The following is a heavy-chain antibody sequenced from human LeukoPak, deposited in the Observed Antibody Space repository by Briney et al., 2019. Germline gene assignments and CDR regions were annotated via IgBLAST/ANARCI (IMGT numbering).Heavy chain of an antibody. CDR3: ARADHWGPRSSYYYYYMDV. CDR1: GYTFTSYD. V-gene: IGHV1-18*01. Sequence: GASVKVSCKASGYTFTSYDISWVRQAPGQGLEWMGWISAYNGNTNYAQKLQGRVTMTTDTSTSTAYMELRSLRSDDTAVYYCARADHWGPRSSYYYYYMDVWGKGTTVTVSS. CDR2: ISAYNGNT. D-gene: IGHD7-27*01. J-gene: IGHJ6*03.